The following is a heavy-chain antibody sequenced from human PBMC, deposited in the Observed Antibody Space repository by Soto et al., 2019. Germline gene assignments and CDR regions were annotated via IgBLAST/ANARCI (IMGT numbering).Heavy chain of an antibody. CDR2: IYYSGST. Sequence: QVQLQESGPGLVKPSETLSLTCTVSGGSVSSGSYYWSWIRQPPGKGLEWIGYIYYSGSTNYNPSLKSRVNISVDTSKNQFSLKLSSVTAADTAVYYCASATQQWLANHDYSGMDVWGQGTTVTVSS. CDR1: GGSVSSGSYY. J-gene: IGHJ6*02. CDR3: ASATQQWLANHDYSGMDV. V-gene: IGHV4-61*01. D-gene: IGHD6-19*01.